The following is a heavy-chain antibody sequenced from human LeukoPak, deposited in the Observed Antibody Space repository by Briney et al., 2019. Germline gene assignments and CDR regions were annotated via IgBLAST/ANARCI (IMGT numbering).Heavy chain of an antibody. CDR3: AKDISQWLDGFDY. D-gene: IGHD6-19*01. CDR2: ISWNSGNI. CDR1: GFTCDDYA. Sequence: PGGSLRLSCAASGFTCDDYAMHWVRQAPGKGLEWVSGISWNSGNIGYADSVKGRFTISRDNAKNSLYLQMNSLRAEDTALYYCAKDISQWLDGFDYWGQGTLVTVSS. V-gene: IGHV3-9*01. J-gene: IGHJ4*02.